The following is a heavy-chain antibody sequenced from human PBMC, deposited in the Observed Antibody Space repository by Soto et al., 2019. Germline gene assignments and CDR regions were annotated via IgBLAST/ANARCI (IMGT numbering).Heavy chain of an antibody. CDR3: ARVGRGYSSAPRYYFDY. Sequence: QVQLVQSGSEVKQPGSSVKVSCKASGGSFSSNPISWVRQAPGQGLEWMAGIIPIFATVHYAQKFQGRVTITADESTSTAYMELTSLRSEDTAVYFCARVGRGYSSAPRYYFDYWGQGTLVTVSS. CDR2: IIPIFATV. V-gene: IGHV1-69*01. CDR1: GGSFSSNP. D-gene: IGHD5-18*01. J-gene: IGHJ4*02.